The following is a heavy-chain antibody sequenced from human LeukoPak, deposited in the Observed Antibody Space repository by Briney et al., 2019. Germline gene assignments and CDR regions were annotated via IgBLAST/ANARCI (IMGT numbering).Heavy chain of an antibody. J-gene: IGHJ2*01. V-gene: IGHV3-30*02. D-gene: IGHD2-15*01. Sequence: GGTPRLSCAASGFTFSIYGMHWVRRAPGKGLEWVAFLYYEVNIKYSADSVKGRFTSSRDSSMITLYLQMNSLRAEDRAVYYCAKVACSGGTCYGGWSCDFWGRGTLLTVSS. CDR3: AKVACSGGTCYGGWSCDF. CDR1: GFTFSIYG. CDR2: LYYEVNIK.